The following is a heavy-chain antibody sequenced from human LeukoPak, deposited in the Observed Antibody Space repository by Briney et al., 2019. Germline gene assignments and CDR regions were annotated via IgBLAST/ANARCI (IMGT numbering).Heavy chain of an antibody. J-gene: IGHJ3*02. V-gene: IGHV3-30*18. D-gene: IGHD3-10*02. CDR3: AKRMSGDRGAFDI. Sequence: GGSLRLSCAASGFTFSSYGMHWVRQAPGKGLEWVAVISYDGSNKYYADSVKGRFTISRDNSKNTLYLQMNSLRAEDTAVYYCAKRMSGDRGAFDIWGQGTMVIVSS. CDR2: ISYDGSNK. CDR1: GFTFSSYG.